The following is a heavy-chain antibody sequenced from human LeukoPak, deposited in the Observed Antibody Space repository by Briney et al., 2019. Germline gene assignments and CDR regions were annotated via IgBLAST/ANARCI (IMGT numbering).Heavy chain of an antibody. CDR1: GGSISSGDYY. D-gene: IGHD5-12*01. J-gene: IGHJ5*02. V-gene: IGHV4-30-4*08. CDR2: IYYSGST. Sequence: SQTLSLTCTVSGGSISSGDYYWSWIRQPPGKGLEWIGYIYYSGSTYYNPSLKSRVTISVDTSKNQFSLKLSSVTAADTAVYYCARVGQVALGFDPWGQGTLVTVSS. CDR3: ARVGQVALGFDP.